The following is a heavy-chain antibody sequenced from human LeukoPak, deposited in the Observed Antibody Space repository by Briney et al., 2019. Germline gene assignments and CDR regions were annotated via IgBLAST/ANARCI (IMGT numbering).Heavy chain of an antibody. V-gene: IGHV1-18*01. CDR2: ISAYNGNT. CDR1: GYTFTSYG. Sequence: GASVKVSCKASGYTFTSYGISWVRQAPGQGLEWMGWISAYNGNTNYAQKLQGRVTMTTDTSTSTAYMELRSLRSDDTAVYYCARSSSSWSLSYYYYYGMDVWGQGTTVTVSS. D-gene: IGHD6-13*01. J-gene: IGHJ6*02. CDR3: ARSSSSWSLSYYYYYGMDV.